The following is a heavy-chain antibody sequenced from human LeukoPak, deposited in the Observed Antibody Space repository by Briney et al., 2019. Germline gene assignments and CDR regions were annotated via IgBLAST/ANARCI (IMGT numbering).Heavy chain of an antibody. CDR3: AGDGSGTYSFDY. CDR2: ISAYSGDT. V-gene: IGHV1-18*01. D-gene: IGHD1-26*01. CDR1: GYAFTSYG. Sequence: ASVKVSCKASGYAFTSYGISWVRQAPGQGLEWMGWISAYSGDTNSAQNLQGRVTMTTDTSTSTAYLELKSLRSDDTAVYYCAGDGSGTYSFDYWGQGTLATVSS. J-gene: IGHJ4*02.